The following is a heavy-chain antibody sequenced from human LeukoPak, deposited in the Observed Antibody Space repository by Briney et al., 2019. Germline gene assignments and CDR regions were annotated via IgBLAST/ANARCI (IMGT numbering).Heavy chain of an antibody. J-gene: IGHJ4*02. V-gene: IGHV1-3*01. CDR2: INAGNGNT. D-gene: IGHD2-15*01. CDR1: GYTFSDYA. Sequence: ASVKVSCKASGYTFSDYAMHWLRQTPGQRLEWMGWINAGNGNTKYSQKFQDRITFSSDTSASTAYMELSSLRSEDTAVYYCAIHCSGASCSRTYYFDYWGQGTLVTVSS. CDR3: AIHCSGASCSRTYYFDY.